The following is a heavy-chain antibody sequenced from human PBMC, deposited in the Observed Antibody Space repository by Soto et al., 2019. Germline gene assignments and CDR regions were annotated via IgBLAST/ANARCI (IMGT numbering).Heavy chain of an antibody. CDR2: IYYSGST. Sequence: SETLSLTCTVSGGSISSSSYYWGWIRQPPAKGLEWIGSIYYSGSTYYNPSLKSRVTISVETSKNQFSLKLSSVTAADTAVYYCAREGPASTNWFDPWGQGPLVTVS. CDR1: GGSISSSSYY. D-gene: IGHD3-16*01. V-gene: IGHV4-39*02. J-gene: IGHJ5*02. CDR3: AREGPASTNWFDP.